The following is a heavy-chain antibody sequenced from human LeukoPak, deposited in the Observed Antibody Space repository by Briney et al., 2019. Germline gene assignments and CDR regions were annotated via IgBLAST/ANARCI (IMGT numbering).Heavy chain of an antibody. D-gene: IGHD3-10*01. CDR2: IYTSGST. CDR3: ARDNYYGSGSDWFDP. CDR1: GGSISGYY. Sequence: PSETLSLTCTVSGGSISGYYWSWIRQPAGKGLEWIGRIYTSGSTNYNPSLKSRVTMSVDTSKNQFSLKLSSVTAADTAVYDCARDNYYGSGSDWFDPWGQGTLVTVSS. J-gene: IGHJ5*02. V-gene: IGHV4-4*07.